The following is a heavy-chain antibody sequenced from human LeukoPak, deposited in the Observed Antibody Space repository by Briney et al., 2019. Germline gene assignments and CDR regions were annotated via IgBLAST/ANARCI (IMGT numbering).Heavy chain of an antibody. D-gene: IGHD2-2*01. CDR3: AKGLQRTPYYYYGMDV. Sequence: GGSLRLSCAASGFTFSDYYMSWIRQAPGKGLEWVSYISSSGSTIYYADSVKGRFTISRDNAKNSLYLQMNSLRVEDTAVYYCAKGLQRTPYYYYGMDVWGQGTTVTVSS. J-gene: IGHJ6*02. CDR1: GFTFSDYY. V-gene: IGHV3-11*01. CDR2: ISSSGSTI.